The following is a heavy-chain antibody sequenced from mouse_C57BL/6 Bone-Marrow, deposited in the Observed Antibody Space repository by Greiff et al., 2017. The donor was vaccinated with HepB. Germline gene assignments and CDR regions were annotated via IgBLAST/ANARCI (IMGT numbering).Heavy chain of an antibody. CDR1: GYTFTSYW. V-gene: IGHV1-55*01. Sequence: QVQLQQPGAELVKPGASVKMSCKASGYTFTSYWITWVKQRPGQGLEWIGDIYPGSGSTNYNEKFKSKATLTVDTSSSTAYMQLSSLTSADSAVYYCASRQLRLRYARDYWGQGTSVTVSS. J-gene: IGHJ4*01. CDR3: ASRQLRLRYARDY. CDR2: IYPGSGST. D-gene: IGHD3-2*02.